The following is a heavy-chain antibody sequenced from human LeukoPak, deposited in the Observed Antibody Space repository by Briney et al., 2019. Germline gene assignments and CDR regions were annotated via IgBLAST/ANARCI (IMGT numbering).Heavy chain of an antibody. Sequence: SETLSLTCAVYGGSFSGYYWSWIRQPPGKGLEWIGSIYYSGSTYYNPSLKSRVTISVDTSKNQFSLKLSSVTAADTAVYYCAKHVYGGNEVYWFDPWGQGTLVTVSS. V-gene: IGHV4-34*01. CDR2: IYYSGST. CDR1: GGSFSGYY. CDR3: AKHVYGGNEVYWFDP. D-gene: IGHD4-23*01. J-gene: IGHJ5*02.